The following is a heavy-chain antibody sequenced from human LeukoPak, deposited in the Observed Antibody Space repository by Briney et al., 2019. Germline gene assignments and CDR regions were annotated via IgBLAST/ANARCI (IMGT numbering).Heavy chain of an antibody. J-gene: IGHJ4*02. D-gene: IGHD3-22*01. CDR2: IYYSGST. V-gene: IGHV4-39*01. CDR1: GGSISSSSYY. CDR3: ARLQDDSSGYLDY. Sequence: PSETLSLTCTVSGGSISSSSYYWGWIRQPPGKGLEWIGSIYYSGSTYYNSSLKSRVTISVDTSKNQFSLKLSSVTAADTAVYYCARLQDDSSGYLDYWGQGTLVTVSS.